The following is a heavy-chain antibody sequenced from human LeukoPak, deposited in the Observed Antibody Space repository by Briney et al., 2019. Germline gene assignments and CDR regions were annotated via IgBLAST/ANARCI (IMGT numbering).Heavy chain of an antibody. Sequence: GGSLRLSCAASGFTFSSYAMSWVRQAPGKGLEWVSAISGSGGSTYYADSVKGRFTISRDNSKNTLYLQMNSLRAEDTAVYYCARVGRIAVAGFFDYWGQGTLVTVSS. V-gene: IGHV3-23*01. J-gene: IGHJ4*02. CDR2: ISGSGGST. CDR1: GFTFSSYA. D-gene: IGHD6-19*01. CDR3: ARVGRIAVAGFFDY.